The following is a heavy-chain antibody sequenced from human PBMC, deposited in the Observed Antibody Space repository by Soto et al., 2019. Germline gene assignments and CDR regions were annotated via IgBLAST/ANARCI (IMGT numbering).Heavy chain of an antibody. CDR3: GRGPSPRAPAGGTPYYFAMDV. CDR2: VNPINGAT. CDR1: GYDFTAYD. Sequence: ASVKVSCKASGYDFTAYDINWVRQASGQGLEWMGWVNPINGATGFAQRFQGRVSMTRNTATDTAYLDLTGLRSDDTAVYYCGRGPSPRAPAGGTPYYFAMDVWGQGTTVTVSS. D-gene: IGHD6-13*01. V-gene: IGHV1-8*02. J-gene: IGHJ6*02.